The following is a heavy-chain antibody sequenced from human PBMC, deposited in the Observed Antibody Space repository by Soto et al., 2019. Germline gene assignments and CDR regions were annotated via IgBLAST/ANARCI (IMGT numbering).Heavy chain of an antibody. Sequence: PGGSLSLSCAASGITCSSYAMSWVRQAPGQGLEWVSAISGSGGSTYYADSVTGRFTMSRDHSKKTLDLQMTRLRADDTGVYYCAKDLLRNSCSWWWPTDYYYGMDFWGQGSLVSV. V-gene: IGHV3-23*01. J-gene: IGHJ6*01. CDR2: ISGSGGST. CDR3: AKDLLRNSCSWWWPTDYYYGMDF. CDR1: GITCSSYA. D-gene: IGHD6-13*01.